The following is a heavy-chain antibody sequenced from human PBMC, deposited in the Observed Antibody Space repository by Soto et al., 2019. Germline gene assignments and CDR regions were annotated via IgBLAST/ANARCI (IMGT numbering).Heavy chain of an antibody. CDR3: ARVKRASSGLHDY. CDR2: INHSGST. Sequence: SETLSLTCAVYGGSFSGYYWSWIRQPPGKGLEWIGEINHSGSTNYNPSLKSRVTISVDTSKNQFSLKLSSVTAADTAVYYCARVKRASSGLHDYSGQGTLDIVSS. D-gene: IGHD6-19*01. J-gene: IGHJ4*02. V-gene: IGHV4-34*01. CDR1: GGSFSGYY.